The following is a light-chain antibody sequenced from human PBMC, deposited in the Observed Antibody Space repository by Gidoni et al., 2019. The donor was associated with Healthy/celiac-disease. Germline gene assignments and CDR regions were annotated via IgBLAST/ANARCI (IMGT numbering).Light chain of an antibody. V-gene: IGKV3-15*01. CDR3: QQYNKWPPLT. CDR1: QSVSSN. Sequence: EIVMTQSPATLSVSPGERATLSCRASQSVSSNLAWYQQKPGQAPRLLIYGASTRATGIPARFSGSGSGTEFTLTISSLQSEDFAVYYCQQYNKWPPLTFXGXTKVEIK. J-gene: IGKJ4*01. CDR2: GAS.